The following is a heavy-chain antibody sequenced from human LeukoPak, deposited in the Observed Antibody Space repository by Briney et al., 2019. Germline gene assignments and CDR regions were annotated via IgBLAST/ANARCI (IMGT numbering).Heavy chain of an antibody. CDR2: ISYDGSNK. D-gene: IGHD6-19*01. J-gene: IGHJ5*02. V-gene: IGHV3-30*04. CDR1: GFTFSSYA. CDR3: ARSRGIAVAGRWFDP. Sequence: GRSLRLSCAASGFTFSSYAMHWVRQAPGKGLEWVAVISYDGSNKYYADSVKGRFTISRDNAKNSVYLQMKSLRAEDTAVYYCARSRGIAVAGRWFDPWGQGTLVTVSS.